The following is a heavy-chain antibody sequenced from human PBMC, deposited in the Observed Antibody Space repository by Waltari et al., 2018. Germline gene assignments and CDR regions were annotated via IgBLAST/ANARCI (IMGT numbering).Heavy chain of an antibody. Sequence: HVQLVQSGAEVKKPGSSVKVSCKASGGTFSSYAISWVRQAPGQGLEWMGGIIPIFGTANYAQKFQGRVTITTDESTSTAYMELSSLRSEDTAVYYCARERGYYDSSGYGWFDPWGQGTLVTVSS. CDR3: ARERGYYDSSGYGWFDP. D-gene: IGHD3-22*01. V-gene: IGHV1-69*05. CDR2: IIPIFGTA. CDR1: GGTFSSYA. J-gene: IGHJ5*02.